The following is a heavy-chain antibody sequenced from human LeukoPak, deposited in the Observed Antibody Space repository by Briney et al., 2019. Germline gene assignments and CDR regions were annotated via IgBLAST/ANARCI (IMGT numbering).Heavy chain of an antibody. CDR3: AKTQQLNYYYYGMDV. CDR1: GFTFSSYA. J-gene: IGHJ6*02. CDR2: ISGSGGST. D-gene: IGHD6-13*01. V-gene: IGHV3-23*01. Sequence: PGRSLRLSCAASGFTFSSYAMSWVRQAPGKGLEWASAISGSGGSTYYADSVKGRFTISRDNSKNTLYLQMNSLRAEDTAVYYCAKTQQLNYYYYGMDVWGQGTTVTVSS.